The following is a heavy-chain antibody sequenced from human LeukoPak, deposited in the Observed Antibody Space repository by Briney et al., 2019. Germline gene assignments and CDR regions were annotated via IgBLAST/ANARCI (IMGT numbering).Heavy chain of an antibody. D-gene: IGHD3-9*01. CDR1: GFTFSSYS. CDR3: ARVVGNYYLDYYFDY. CDR2: ISSSSDYI. Sequence: GGSLRLSCATSGFTFSSYSMNWVRQAPGKGLEWVSSISSSSDYIYYADSVKGRFTISRDNAKNSLYLQMNSLRAEDTAVYYCARVVGNYYLDYYFDYWGQGTLVTVSS. V-gene: IGHV3-21*01. J-gene: IGHJ4*02.